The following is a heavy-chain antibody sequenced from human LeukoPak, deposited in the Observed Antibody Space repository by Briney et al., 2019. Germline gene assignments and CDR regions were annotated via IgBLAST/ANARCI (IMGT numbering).Heavy chain of an antibody. V-gene: IGHV4-39*01. J-gene: IGHJ2*01. Sequence: SETLSLTCTVSGGSIIRSTYYWGWIRQPPGKGLERIGSMDFSRNSYYNPSLKSRVTTSVDPSKNQFSLKLTSVTAADTAVYYCARHAGGGPFWNFDLWGRDTLVTVSS. CDR2: MDFSRNS. CDR1: GGSIIRSTYY. CDR3: ARHAGGGPFWNFDL. D-gene: IGHD3-16*01.